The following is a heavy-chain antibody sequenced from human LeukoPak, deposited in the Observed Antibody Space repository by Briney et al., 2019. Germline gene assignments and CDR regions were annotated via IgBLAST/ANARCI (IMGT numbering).Heavy chain of an antibody. J-gene: IGHJ6*04. CDR2: IKQDGSEK. Sequence: GGSLRLSCAASGFTFSSYWMSWVRQAAGKGLEWVAHIKQDGSEKYYVDSAKGGFTISRDNAQNSLYLQMNSRRAEDTAVYYCARAVRGVIIYYYYGMDVWGKGTTVTVSS. D-gene: IGHD3-10*01. V-gene: IGHV3-7*03. CDR1: GFTFSSYW. CDR3: ARAVRGVIIYYYYGMDV.